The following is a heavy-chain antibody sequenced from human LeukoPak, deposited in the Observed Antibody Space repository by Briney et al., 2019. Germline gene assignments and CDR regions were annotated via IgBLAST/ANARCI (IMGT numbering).Heavy chain of an antibody. CDR1: GYTFTSYG. D-gene: IGHD6-6*01. CDR3: ARSALIAARPYDAFDI. CDR2: MSAYNGNT. Sequence: ASVKVSCKASGYTFTSYGISWVRQAPGQGLEWMGWMSAYNGNTNYAQKLQGRVTMTTDTSTSTAYMELRSLRSDDTAVYYCARSALIAARPYDAFDIWGQGTMVTVSS. J-gene: IGHJ3*02. V-gene: IGHV1-18*01.